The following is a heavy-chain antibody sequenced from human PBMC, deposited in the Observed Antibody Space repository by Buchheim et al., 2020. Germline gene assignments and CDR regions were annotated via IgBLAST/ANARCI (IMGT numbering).Heavy chain of an antibody. CDR1: GGSLSGYY. CDR2: INHSGGT. V-gene: IGHV4-34*01. Sequence: QVQLQQWGAGLLKPSETLSLTCAVYGGSLSGYYWSWIRQPPGKGLEWIGEINHSGGTNYNPSLKSRVAISVDTSKNQFSLELSSVTAADTAVYYCARGGYCGGGCFSGSNYMHVWDKGTT. J-gene: IGHJ6*03. D-gene: IGHD2-15*01. CDR3: ARGGYCGGGCFSGSNYMHV.